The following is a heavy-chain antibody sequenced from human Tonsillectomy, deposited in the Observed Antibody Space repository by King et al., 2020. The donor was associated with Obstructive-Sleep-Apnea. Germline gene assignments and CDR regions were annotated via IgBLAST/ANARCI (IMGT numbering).Heavy chain of an antibody. J-gene: IGHJ4*02. V-gene: IGHV3-30*02. CDR3: AKDVPGIVGGALPCY. CDR1: GFTFSSYG. D-gene: IGHD1-26*01. Sequence: VQLVESGGGVVQPGGSLRLSCEASGFTFSSYGMHWVRQAPGKGLEWVAFIRYDGSNKYYANSVKGRFTISRDNSKNTLYLQMNSLRAEDTAVYYCAKDVPGIVGGALPCYWGQGTLVTVSS. CDR2: IRYDGSNK.